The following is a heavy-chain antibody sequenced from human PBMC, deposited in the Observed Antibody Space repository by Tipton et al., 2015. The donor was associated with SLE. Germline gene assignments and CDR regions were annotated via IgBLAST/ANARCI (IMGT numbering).Heavy chain of an antibody. J-gene: IGHJ4*02. D-gene: IGHD1-7*01. CDR1: GGSFSGYY. Sequence: TLSLTCAVYGGSFSGYYWSWIRQPPGKGLEWIGVINHSGSTNYNPSLKSRVTISVDTSKNQFSLMLSSVTAADTAVYYCARVGGSTDAGTRYWGQGTLVTVSS. V-gene: IGHV4-34*01. CDR2: INHSGST. CDR3: ARVGGSTDAGTRY.